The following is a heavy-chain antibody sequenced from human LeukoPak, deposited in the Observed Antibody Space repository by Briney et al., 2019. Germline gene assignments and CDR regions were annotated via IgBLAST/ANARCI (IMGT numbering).Heavy chain of an antibody. V-gene: IGHV4-61*02. J-gene: IGHJ4*02. CDR1: GGSISSGSYY. CDR3: ARGVNYYDSSGYLDY. Sequence: PSETLSLTCTVSGGSISSGSYYWSWIRQPAGKGLEWIGRIYTSGSTNYNPSLKSRVTTSVDTSKNQFSLKLSSVTAADTAMYYCARGVNYYDSSGYLDYWGQGTLVTVSS. D-gene: IGHD3-22*01. CDR2: IYTSGST.